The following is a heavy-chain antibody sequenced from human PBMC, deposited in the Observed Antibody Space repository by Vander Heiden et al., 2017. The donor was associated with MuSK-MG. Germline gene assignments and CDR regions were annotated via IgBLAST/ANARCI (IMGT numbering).Heavy chain of an antibody. CDR1: CFTLSSHT. J-gene: IGHJ5*02. Sequence: EVQLVESGGGLVPPGGSLRLSCAASCFTLSSHTLNWVRQAPGKGLEWVSYISSSSSTIYYADSVKGRFTISRDNAKNSLYLQMNSLRAEDTAVYYCARTTYYYDSSGYYLSWFDPWGQGTLVTVSS. CDR3: ARTTYYYDSSGYYLSWFDP. D-gene: IGHD3-22*01. CDR2: ISSSSSTI. V-gene: IGHV3-48*01.